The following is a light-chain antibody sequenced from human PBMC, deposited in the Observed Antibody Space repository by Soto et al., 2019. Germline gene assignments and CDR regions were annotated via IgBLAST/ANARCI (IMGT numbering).Light chain of an antibody. CDR1: QSVSNTN. CDR2: DAS. J-gene: IGKJ1*01. CDR3: QHYANSVWT. Sequence: EIVLTQSPGTLSLSPGERATLSCRASQSVSNTNLVWYQQKRGQAPRLLIYDASSRGTGVPDRFRGSGSGTDFTLTINRLEPEDFAVYFCQHYANSVWTFGQGTKAEIK. V-gene: IGKV3-20*01.